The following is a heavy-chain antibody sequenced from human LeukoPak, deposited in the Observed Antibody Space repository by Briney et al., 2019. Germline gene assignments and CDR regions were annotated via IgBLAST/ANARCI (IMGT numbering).Heavy chain of an antibody. D-gene: IGHD3-10*01. Sequence: SETLSLTCTVSGGSISSYYWSWIRQPPGKGLEWIGYIYYSGSTNYNPSLKSRVTISVDTSKNQFSLKLSTVTAADTAVYYCARDTYYYGSGSYYFDYWGQGTLVTVSS. CDR1: GGSISSYY. CDR3: ARDTYYYGSGSYYFDY. CDR2: IYYSGST. J-gene: IGHJ4*02. V-gene: IGHV4-59*01.